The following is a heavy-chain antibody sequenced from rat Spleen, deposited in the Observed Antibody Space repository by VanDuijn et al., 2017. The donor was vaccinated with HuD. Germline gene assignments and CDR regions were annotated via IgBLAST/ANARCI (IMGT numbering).Heavy chain of an antibody. V-gene: IGHV3-3*01. CDR1: GYSITSSYR. Sequence: EVQLQESGPGLVKPSQSLSLTCSVTGYSITSSYRWNWIRKFPGNKLEWMGYINSAGSTNYNPSLKSRISITRDTSKNQFFLQVNSVTTEDTATYYCARNDGTYYYRFAYWGQGTLVTGSS. CDR3: ARNDGTYYYRFAY. CDR2: INSAGST. J-gene: IGHJ3*01. D-gene: IGHD1-12*02.